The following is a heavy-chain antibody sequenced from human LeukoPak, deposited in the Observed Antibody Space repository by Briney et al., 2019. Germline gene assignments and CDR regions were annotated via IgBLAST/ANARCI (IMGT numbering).Heavy chain of an antibody. J-gene: IGHJ4*02. CDR3: ARDQSRNNCSGGSCYSMTFDY. CDR2: IIPILGIA. CDR1: GGTFSSYA. V-gene: IGHV1-69*04. D-gene: IGHD2-15*01. Sequence: SVKVSCKASGGTFSSYAISWVRQAPGQGLEWMGRIIPILGIANYAQKFQGRVTITADKSTSTAYMELSSLRSEDTAVYYCARDQSRNNCSGGSCYSMTFDYWGQGTLVTVSS.